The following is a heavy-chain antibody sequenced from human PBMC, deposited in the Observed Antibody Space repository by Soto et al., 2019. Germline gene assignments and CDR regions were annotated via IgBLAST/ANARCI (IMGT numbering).Heavy chain of an antibody. CDR1: GYSISLGYY. D-gene: IGHD2-2*01. CDR3: GRDLTSNANCIDP. J-gene: IGHJ5*02. Sequence: SETLSLTCAVSGYSISLGYYWGWIRQRPGKGLEWMGYIYYTGKTYYNPSLESRLTMSVDRSKNQFSLRLTSVTAADTAVYFCGRDLTSNANCIDPWGQGTLVTVSS. CDR2: IYYTGKT. V-gene: IGHV4-38-2*02.